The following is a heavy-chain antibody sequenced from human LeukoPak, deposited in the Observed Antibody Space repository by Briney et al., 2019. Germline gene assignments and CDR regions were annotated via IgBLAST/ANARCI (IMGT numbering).Heavy chain of an antibody. CDR1: GYTFTSHG. CDR3: ARTYSSSYYEY. Sequence: GASVKVSCNASGYTFTSHGLAWVRQAPGQGPECMGWISGHNGSPNYSPRFQGRVTMTTDSSTSTAYLEVTSLRSDDTAIYYCARTYSSSYYEYWGQGTVVTVS. V-gene: IGHV1-18*01. J-gene: IGHJ4*02. D-gene: IGHD6-13*01. CDR2: ISGHNGSP.